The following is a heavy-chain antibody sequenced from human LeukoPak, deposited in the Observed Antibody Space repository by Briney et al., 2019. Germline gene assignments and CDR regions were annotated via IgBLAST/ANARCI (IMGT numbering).Heavy chain of an antibody. CDR1: GFTFSSYA. CDR3: AKDIVVVPAAHFDY. V-gene: IGHV3-23*01. Sequence: PGGSLRLSCAASGFTFSSYAMSWVRQAPGMGLEWVSAISGSGGSTYYADSVKGRFTISRDNSKNTLYLQMNSLRAEDTAVYYCAKDIVVVPAAHFDYWGQGTLVTVSS. D-gene: IGHD2-2*01. J-gene: IGHJ4*02. CDR2: ISGSGGST.